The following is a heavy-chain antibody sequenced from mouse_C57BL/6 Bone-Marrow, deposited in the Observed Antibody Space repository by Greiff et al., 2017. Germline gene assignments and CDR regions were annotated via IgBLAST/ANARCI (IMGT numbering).Heavy chain of an antibody. CDR2: IDPENGDT. CDR1: GFNIKDDY. CDR3: TTDYSKGYYFDY. V-gene: IGHV14-4*01. J-gene: IGHJ2*01. Sequence: VQLQQSGAELVRPGASVKLSCTASGFNIKDDYMHWVKQRPEQGLEWIGWIDPENGDTEYASKVQGKATITADTSSNTAYLQLSSLTSEDTAVYYCTTDYSKGYYFDYGGQGTTRTVSS. D-gene: IGHD2-5*01.